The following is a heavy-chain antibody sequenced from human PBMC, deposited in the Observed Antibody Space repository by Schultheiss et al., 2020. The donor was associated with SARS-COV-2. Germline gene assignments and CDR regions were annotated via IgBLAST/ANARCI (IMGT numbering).Heavy chain of an antibody. CDR1: GFTFSSYW. D-gene: IGHD1-26*01. J-gene: IGHJ6*03. V-gene: IGHV3-48*04. Sequence: GGSLRLSCAASGFTFSSYWMHWVRQAPGKGLVWVSYISSSSSTIYYADSVKGRFTISRDNAKNSLYLQMNSLRAEDTAVYYCAKSKGAYYYYYMDVWGKGTTVTVSS. CDR3: AKSKGAYYYYYMDV. CDR2: ISSSSSTI.